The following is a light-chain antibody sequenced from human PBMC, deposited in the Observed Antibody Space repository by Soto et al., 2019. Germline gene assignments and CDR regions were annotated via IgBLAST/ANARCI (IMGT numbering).Light chain of an antibody. CDR1: SSDVGGYNY. Sequence: QSVRTQPPSASGSPGQAGTISCTGTSSDVGGYNYVSWYQQHPGKAPKLMIYEVSKRPSGVPDRFSGSKSGNTASLTVSGLQAEDEADYYCSSYAGSNNYVFGTGTKVPVL. CDR2: EVS. J-gene: IGLJ1*01. V-gene: IGLV2-8*01. CDR3: SSYAGSNNYV.